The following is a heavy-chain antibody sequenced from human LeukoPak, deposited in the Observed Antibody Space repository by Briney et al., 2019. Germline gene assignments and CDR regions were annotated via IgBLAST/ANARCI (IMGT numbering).Heavy chain of an antibody. J-gene: IGHJ4*02. CDR1: GYTFTSYC. D-gene: IGHD3-10*01. CDR2: INPNSGGT. CDR3: ARDLEGYHYGSGNYPQ. Sequence: ASVKVSCKASGYTFTSYCISWVRQAPGQGLEWMGFINPNSGGTNYAQKFQGRVTMTRDTSISTAYMELSSLTSDDTAVYYCARDLEGYHYGSGNYPQWGQGTLITVSS. V-gene: IGHV1-2*02.